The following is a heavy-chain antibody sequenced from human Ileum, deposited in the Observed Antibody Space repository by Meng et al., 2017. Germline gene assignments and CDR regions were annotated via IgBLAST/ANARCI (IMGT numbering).Heavy chain of an antibody. CDR2: AST. D-gene: IGHD1-26*01. J-gene: IGHJ4*02. CDR1: GGSVSRAGYQ. V-gene: IGHV4-61*08. CDR3: ARDHMGSLDY. Sequence: GEREGAGPGLVGPSETPSLVCPVSGGSVSRAGYQWGWIRQPPGKGLEWIGYASTNYNPSLKSRVTISLDTSRNQFSLSLSSVTAADTAVYYCARDHMGSLDYWGQGILVTVSS.